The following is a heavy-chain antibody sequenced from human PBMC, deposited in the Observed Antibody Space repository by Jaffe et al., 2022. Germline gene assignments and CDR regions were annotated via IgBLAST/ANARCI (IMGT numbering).Heavy chain of an antibody. CDR1: GGSISSGTYY. V-gene: IGHV4-61*02. Sequence: QVQLQESGPGLVKPSQTLSLTCTVSGGSISSGTYYWSWIRQPAGKGLEWIGRIYTSGSTNYNPSLKSRVTISVDTSKNQFSLKLSSVTAADTAVYYCVRGSRLRWNGYFDYWGQGTLVTVSS. J-gene: IGHJ4*02. CDR2: IYTSGST. CDR3: VRGSRLRWNGYFDY. D-gene: IGHD4-17*01.